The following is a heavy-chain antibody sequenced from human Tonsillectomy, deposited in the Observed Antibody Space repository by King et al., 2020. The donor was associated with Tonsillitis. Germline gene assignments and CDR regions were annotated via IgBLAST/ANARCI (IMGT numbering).Heavy chain of an antibody. Sequence: VQLVESGGGVVQPGRSLRLSCAASGFTFSSYVMHWVRQAPGKGLEWVAVISYDGSNKNYADSVKGRFTISRDNSNNTVYLQMNSLRAEDTAVYYCAKEMEGHDSGGYYFNYYFDYWGQGTLVTVSS. D-gene: IGHD3-22*01. CDR2: ISYDGSNK. CDR3: AKEMEGHDSGGYYFNYYFDY. J-gene: IGHJ4*02. CDR1: GFTFSSYV. V-gene: IGHV3-30*18.